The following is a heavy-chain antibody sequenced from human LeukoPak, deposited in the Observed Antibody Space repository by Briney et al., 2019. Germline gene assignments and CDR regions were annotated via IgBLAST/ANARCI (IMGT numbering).Heavy chain of an antibody. J-gene: IGHJ4*03. D-gene: IGHD3-10*01. CDR3: ARDRTYGSESYYDY. Sequence: ASVKVSCKASGYTFTGYYMHWVRQAPGQGLEWMGWINPNSGGTNYAQKFQGRVTMTRDTSISTAYMELSRLRSDDTAVYYCARDRTYGSESYYDYWGQGTTVTVSS. CDR1: GYTFTGYY. V-gene: IGHV1-2*02. CDR2: INPNSGGT.